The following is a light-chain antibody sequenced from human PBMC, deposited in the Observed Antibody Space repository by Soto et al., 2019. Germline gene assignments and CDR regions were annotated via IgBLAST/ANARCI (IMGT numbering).Light chain of an antibody. CDR2: LNSDGSH. V-gene: IGLV4-69*01. CDR1: SEHSSYA. CDR3: QTWGTGIHVV. Sequence: QSVLTQSPSASASLGASVKLTCTLSSEHSSYAIAWHQQQPERGPLFLMKLNSDGSHSKGDGIPDRFSGSSSGTERYLTISSLQSEDEADYYCQTWGTGIHVVFGGGTQLTVL. J-gene: IGLJ2*01.